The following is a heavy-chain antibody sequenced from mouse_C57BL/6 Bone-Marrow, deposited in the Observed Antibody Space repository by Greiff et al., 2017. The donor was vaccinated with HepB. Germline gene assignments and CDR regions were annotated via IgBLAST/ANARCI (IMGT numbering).Heavy chain of an antibody. J-gene: IGHJ4*01. V-gene: IGHV5-12*01. CDR1: GFTFSDYY. CDR3: ARAFYYYAMDY. Sequence: DVKLVESGGGLVQPGGSLKLSCAASGFTFSDYYMYWVRQTPEKRLEWVAYISNGGGSTYYPDTVKGRFTISRDNAKNTLYLQMSRLKSEDTAMYYCARAFYYYAMDYWGQGTSVTVSS. CDR2: ISNGGGST.